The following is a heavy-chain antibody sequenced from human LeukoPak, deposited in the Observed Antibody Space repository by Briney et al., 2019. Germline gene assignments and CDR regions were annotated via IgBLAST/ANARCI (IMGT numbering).Heavy chain of an antibody. Sequence: GGSLRLSCAASGFTVSSNYMSWVRQAPGKGLEWVSVIYSGGSTYYADSVKGRFTISRDNSKNTLYLQMNSLRAEDTAVYYCASDILTGYGAFDIWGQGTMVTVSS. CDR3: ASDILTGYGAFDI. V-gene: IGHV3-53*01. J-gene: IGHJ3*02. CDR1: GFTVSSNY. CDR2: IYSGGST. D-gene: IGHD3-9*01.